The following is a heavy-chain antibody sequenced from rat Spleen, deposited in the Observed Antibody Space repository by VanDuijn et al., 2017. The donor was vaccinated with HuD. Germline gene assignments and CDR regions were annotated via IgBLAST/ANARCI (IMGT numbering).Heavy chain of an antibody. CDR3: ATAPYYGYTFFDY. Sequence: EVQLVESGGGLVQPGRSLKLSCAASGFTFSNYGMHWIRQAPTKGLEWVASISPSGGSTYYRDTVKGRFTISRDNAKSTLYLQMDSLRSEDTATYYCATAPYYGYTFFDYWGQGVMVTVSS. D-gene: IGHD1-9*01. J-gene: IGHJ2*01. CDR2: ISPSGGST. V-gene: IGHV5-19*01. CDR1: GFTFSNYG.